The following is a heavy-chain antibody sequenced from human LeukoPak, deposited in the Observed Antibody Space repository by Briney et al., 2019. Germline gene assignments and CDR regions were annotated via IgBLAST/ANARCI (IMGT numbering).Heavy chain of an antibody. V-gene: IGHV3-74*01. Sequence: PGGSLRLSCTASGFTFSSHWMHWVRQDPGKGLVWVSRISRDGSSMSYADSVKGRFTISRDNAKNTLYLQMNSLRTEDTAVYYCAKDFYYDNKSWGQGTLVTVSS. CDR3: AKDFYYDNKS. J-gene: IGHJ4*02. D-gene: IGHD3-22*01. CDR2: ISRDGSSM. CDR1: GFTFSSHW.